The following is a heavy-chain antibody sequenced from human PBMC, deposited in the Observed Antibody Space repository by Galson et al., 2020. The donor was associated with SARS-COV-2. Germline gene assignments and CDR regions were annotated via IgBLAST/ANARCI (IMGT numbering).Heavy chain of an antibody. D-gene: IGHD6-6*01. V-gene: IGHV1-18*01. CDR2: ISAYNGNT. CDR1: GYTFTSYG. Sequence: ASVKVSCKASGYTFTSYGISWVRQAPGQGLEWMGWISAYNGNTNYAQKLQGRVTMTTDTSTSTAYMELRSLRSDDTAVYYCARAPSSAYYYYYGMDVGGQGTTVTVSS. CDR3: ARAPSSAYYYYYGMDV. J-gene: IGHJ6*02.